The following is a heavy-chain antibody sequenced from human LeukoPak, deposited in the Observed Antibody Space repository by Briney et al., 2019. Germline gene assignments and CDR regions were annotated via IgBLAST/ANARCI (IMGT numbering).Heavy chain of an antibody. CDR1: GDSVSSNSAA. Sequence: SQTLSLTCAISGDSVSSNSAAWNWIRQSPSRGLEWLGRTCYRSKWYNDYAVSVKGRITINPDTSKNQFSLQLNSVTPEDTAVYYCARGQCPFLPSHRVPNLVYCGERTSYYFDYWGQGTLVTVSS. CDR2: TCYRSKWYN. V-gene: IGHV6-1*01. J-gene: IGHJ4*02. CDR3: ARGQCPFLPSHRVPNLVYCGERTSYYFDY. D-gene: IGHD2-21*01.